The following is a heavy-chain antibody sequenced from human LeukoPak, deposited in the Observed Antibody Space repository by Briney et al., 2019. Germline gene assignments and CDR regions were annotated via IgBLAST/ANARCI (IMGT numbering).Heavy chain of an antibody. Sequence: GGSLRLSCAASGFTFSNYAMSWVRQAPGKGLEWVSAFSGGGGSTYYADSVKGRFTISRDNSKNTLYLQMNSLRAEDTALYYSASAGVGFSLDPWGQGTLVTVSS. J-gene: IGHJ5*02. CDR2: FSGGGGST. CDR1: GFTFSNYA. D-gene: IGHD2-8*01. V-gene: IGHV3-23*01. CDR3: ASAGVGFSLDP.